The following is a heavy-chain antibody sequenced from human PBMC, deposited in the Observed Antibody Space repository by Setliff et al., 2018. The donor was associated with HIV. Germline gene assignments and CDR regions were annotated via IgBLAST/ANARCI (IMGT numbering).Heavy chain of an antibody. CDR1: GGSFNDYY. V-gene: IGHV4-34*01. J-gene: IGHJ5*02. D-gene: IGHD5-18*01. CDR2: INHSGST. CDR3: ARDGRYSFGYNWFDP. Sequence: SETLSLTCAVYGGSFNDYYWSWIRQPPGKGLEWIGEINHSGSTNYNPSLNSRVAILIDTSKNQFSLKLTSVTAADTAVYYCARDGRYSFGYNWFDPWGQGTLVTVSS.